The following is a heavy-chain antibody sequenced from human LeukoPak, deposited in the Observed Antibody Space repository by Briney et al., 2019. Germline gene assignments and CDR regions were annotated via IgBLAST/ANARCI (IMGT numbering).Heavy chain of an antibody. V-gene: IGHV3-21*01. D-gene: IGHD6-13*01. J-gene: IGHJ4*02. CDR1: GFTFSSYS. CDR2: ISSSSSYI. CDR3: AREAGTYSSSWYD. Sequence: PGGSLRLSCAASGFTFSSYSMDWVSQAPGKGLECVSSISSSSSYIYYADSVKGRFTITRANAKNSQYLEMNSLRAEDTAVYYHAREAGTYSSSWYDWGQGTLVTVSS.